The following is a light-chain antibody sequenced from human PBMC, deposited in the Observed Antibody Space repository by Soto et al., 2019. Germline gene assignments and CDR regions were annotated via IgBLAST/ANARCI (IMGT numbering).Light chain of an antibody. V-gene: IGLV4-69*01. CDR2: LNSDGSH. CDR3: QTWGTGFPNVV. J-gene: IGLJ2*01. Sequence: QSVLTLSPSASASLGASVKLTCTLSSGHSSYAIAWHQQQPEKGPRYLMKLNSDGSHSKGDGIPDRFSGSSSGAERYLTISSHQSEDEADYYCQTWGTGFPNVVFGGGTKLTVL. CDR1: SGHSSYA.